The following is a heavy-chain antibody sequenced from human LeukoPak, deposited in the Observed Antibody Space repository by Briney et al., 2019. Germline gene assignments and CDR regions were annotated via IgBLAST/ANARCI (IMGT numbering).Heavy chain of an antibody. Sequence: ASVKVSCKASEYTFTDYYTHWVRQAPGQGLEWMGWINPVSGGTNYVQKFQGRVTMTRDTSISTAYMELSRLRSDDTAVYYCARANFLSCSSTSCLFDYWGQGTLVTVSS. CDR3: ARANFLSCSSTSCLFDY. CDR2: INPVSGGT. D-gene: IGHD2-2*01. J-gene: IGHJ4*02. V-gene: IGHV1-2*02. CDR1: EYTFTDYY.